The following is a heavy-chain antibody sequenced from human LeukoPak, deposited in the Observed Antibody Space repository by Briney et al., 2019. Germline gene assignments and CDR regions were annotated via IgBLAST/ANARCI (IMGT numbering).Heavy chain of an antibody. CDR1: GGSFSGYY. CDR2: IYTSGST. CDR3: ARHPDYYYYYMDV. J-gene: IGHJ6*03. V-gene: IGHV4-4*09. Sequence: SETLSLTCAVYGGSFSGYYWSWIRQPPGKGLEWIGYIYTSGSTNYNPSLKSRVTISVDTSKNQFSLKLSSVTAADTAVYYCARHPDYYYYYMDVWGKGTTVTVSS.